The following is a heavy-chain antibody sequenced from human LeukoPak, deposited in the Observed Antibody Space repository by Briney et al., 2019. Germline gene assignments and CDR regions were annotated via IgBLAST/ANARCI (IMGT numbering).Heavy chain of an antibody. CDR2: INPNSGGT. CDR1: GYTFTGYY. Sequence: ASVKVSCKASGYTFTGYYMHWVRQAPGQGLEWMGWINPNSGGTNYAQKFQGRVTMTRDTSISTAYMELSRLRSEDTAVYYCARDNGYSYGQFDYWGQGTLVTVSS. V-gene: IGHV1-2*02. CDR3: ARDNGYSYGQFDY. J-gene: IGHJ4*02. D-gene: IGHD5-18*01.